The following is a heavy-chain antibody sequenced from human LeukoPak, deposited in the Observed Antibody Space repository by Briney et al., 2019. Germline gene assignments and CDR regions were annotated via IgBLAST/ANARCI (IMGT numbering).Heavy chain of an antibody. CDR1: GFTFSSYG. J-gene: IGHJ4*02. D-gene: IGHD3-22*01. Sequence: PGGSLRLSCAASGFTFSSYGMHWVRQAPGKGLEWVAFIRYDGSNKYYADSVKGRFTISRDNSKNTLYLQMNSLRAEDTAVYYCAKVYRYSYYDSDYWGQGTLVTVSS. V-gene: IGHV3-30*02. CDR3: AKVYRYSYYDSDY. CDR2: IRYDGSNK.